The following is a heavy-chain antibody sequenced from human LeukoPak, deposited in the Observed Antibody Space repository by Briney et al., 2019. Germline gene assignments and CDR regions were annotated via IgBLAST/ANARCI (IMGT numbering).Heavy chain of an antibody. V-gene: IGHV1-18*01. CDR1: GYTFTTHS. CDR3: ARDGYFDL. Sequence: ASVKVSCKASGYTFTTHSIAWVRQAPGQGLEWMGWISAHNGNTNYAQSLQGRVTMTTDTSTNPAYMELRSLRSDDTAVYYCARDGYFDLWGRGTLVTVSS. J-gene: IGHJ2*01. CDR2: ISAHNGNT.